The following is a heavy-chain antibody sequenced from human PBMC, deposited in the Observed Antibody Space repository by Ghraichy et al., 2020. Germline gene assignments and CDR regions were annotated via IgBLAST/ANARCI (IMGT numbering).Heavy chain of an antibody. D-gene: IGHD3-22*01. CDR2: ISGSGGST. CDR3: AKDDILVVVRLYFDY. J-gene: IGHJ4*02. Sequence: GGSLRLYCAASGFTFSSYAMSWVRQAPGKGLEWVSAISGSGGSTYYADSVKGRFTISRDNSKNTLYLQMNSLRAEDTAVYYCAKDDILVVVRLYFDYWGQGTLVTVSS. V-gene: IGHV3-23*01. CDR1: GFTFSSYA.